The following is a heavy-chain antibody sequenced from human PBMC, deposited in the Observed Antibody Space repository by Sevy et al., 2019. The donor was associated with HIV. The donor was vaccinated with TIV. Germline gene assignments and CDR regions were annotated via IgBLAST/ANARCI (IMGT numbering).Heavy chain of an antibody. Sequence: ASVKVSCKVSGYTLTEFSIHWVRQAPGKGLEWMGTFDPEDGETIYAQKFQGRVTMTEDTSTDTASMELSSLRSEDTAVYYCATTKDYYDSSGYPFDYWGQGTLVTVSS. CDR2: FDPEDGET. CDR1: GYTLTEFS. D-gene: IGHD3-22*01. CDR3: ATTKDYYDSSGYPFDY. V-gene: IGHV1-24*01. J-gene: IGHJ4*02.